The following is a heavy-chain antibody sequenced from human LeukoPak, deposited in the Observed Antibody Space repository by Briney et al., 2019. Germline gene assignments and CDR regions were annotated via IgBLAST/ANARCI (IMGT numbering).Heavy chain of an antibody. CDR3: ARDMGATADAFDI. Sequence: PSETLSLTCTVSGGSISSYYWSWIRQHPGKGLEWIGYIYYSGSTYYNPSLKSRVTISVDTSKNQFSLKLSSVTAADTAVYYCARDMGATADAFDIWGQGTMVTVSS. CDR2: IYYSGST. D-gene: IGHD1-26*01. CDR1: GGSISSYY. J-gene: IGHJ3*02. V-gene: IGHV4-59*06.